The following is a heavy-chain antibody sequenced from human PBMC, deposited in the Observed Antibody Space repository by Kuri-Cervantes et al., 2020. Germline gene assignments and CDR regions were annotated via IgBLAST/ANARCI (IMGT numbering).Heavy chain of an antibody. CDR1: GGSISSYY. V-gene: IGHV4-34*01. CDR2: INRGGST. J-gene: IGHJ2*01. D-gene: IGHD3-16*02. Sequence: SETLSLTCTVSGGSISSYYWSWIRQPPGKGLEWIGEINRGGSTNYNPSLKSRVTISVDTSKNQFSLKLSSVTAADTAVYYCARGGRDYVWGSYRQYWYFDLWGRGTLVTVSS. CDR3: ARGGRDYVWGSYRQYWYFDL.